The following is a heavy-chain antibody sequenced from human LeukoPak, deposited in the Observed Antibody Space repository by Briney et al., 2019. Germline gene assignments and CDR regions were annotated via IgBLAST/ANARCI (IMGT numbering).Heavy chain of an antibody. V-gene: IGHV1-8*01. Sequence: ASVMVSCTASGYTFTSYDINRVLQARRQGVEWMGWMNPNSGNTGYAQKFQGRVSMTWNTSISTAYMELSSLKSEDTAVYYCAKIGAAARRTPNPRWFDRWGQGTLVTVSS. CDR1: GYTFTSYD. J-gene: IGHJ5*02. CDR2: MNPNSGNT. D-gene: IGHD6-6*01. CDR3: AKIGAAARRTPNPRWFDR.